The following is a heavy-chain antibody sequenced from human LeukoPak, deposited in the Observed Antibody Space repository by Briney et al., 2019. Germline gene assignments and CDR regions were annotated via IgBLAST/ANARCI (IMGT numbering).Heavy chain of an antibody. J-gene: IGHJ4*02. V-gene: IGHV1-69*05. Sequence: SVKVSCKASGGTFSSYAISWVRQAPGQGLEWMGGIIPIFGTANYAQKLQGRVTMTTDTSTSTAYMDLRSLRSDDTAVYYCARDHPHDKGYSGYSYFDSWGQGTLVTVSS. D-gene: IGHD5-12*01. CDR2: IIPIFGTA. CDR1: GGTFSSYA. CDR3: ARDHPHDKGYSGYSYFDS.